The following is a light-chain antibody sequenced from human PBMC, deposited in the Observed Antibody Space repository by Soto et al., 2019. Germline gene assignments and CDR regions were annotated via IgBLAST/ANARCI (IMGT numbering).Light chain of an antibody. Sequence: EIVLTQSPATLSLSPGEGATLSCGARQSITNYLAWYQQKPGQAPRLLIYDVSNRATGIPARFSGSGSGTDFTLTIGSLEPEDFALYYCQHYAGGSRITFGQGTRLEIK. CDR1: QSITNY. J-gene: IGKJ5*01. CDR2: DVS. V-gene: IGKV3-11*01. CDR3: QHYAGGSRIT.